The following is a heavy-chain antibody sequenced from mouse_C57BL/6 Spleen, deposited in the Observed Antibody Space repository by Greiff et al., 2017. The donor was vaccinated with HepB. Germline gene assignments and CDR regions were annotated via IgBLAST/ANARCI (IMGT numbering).Heavy chain of an antibody. V-gene: IGHV1-42*01. D-gene: IGHD2-12*01. CDR1: GYSFTGYY. Sequence: EVQLQQSGPELVKPGASVKISCKASGYSFTGYYMNWVKQSPEKSLEWIGEINPSTGGTTYNQKFKAKATLTVDKSSSTAYMQLKSLTSEDSAVYYCARIYTFDYWGQGTTLTVSS. CDR3: ARIYTFDY. J-gene: IGHJ2*01. CDR2: INPSTGGT.